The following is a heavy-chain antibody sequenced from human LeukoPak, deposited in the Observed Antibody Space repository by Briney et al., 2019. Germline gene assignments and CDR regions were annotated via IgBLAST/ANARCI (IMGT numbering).Heavy chain of an antibody. V-gene: IGHV5-51*01. CDR3: ARAYYCGGGGCKLEY. CDR1: GYGFTTYW. D-gene: IGHD2-21*01. J-gene: IGHJ4*02. CDR2: IYPGDSDT. Sequence: GESLKISCKGSGYGFTTYWIGWVRQMPGKGLEWMGIIYPGDSDTRYSPSFQDQVTISADKSISTAYLQWSSLKASDTAMYYCARAYYCGGGGCKLEYWGQGTLVTVSS.